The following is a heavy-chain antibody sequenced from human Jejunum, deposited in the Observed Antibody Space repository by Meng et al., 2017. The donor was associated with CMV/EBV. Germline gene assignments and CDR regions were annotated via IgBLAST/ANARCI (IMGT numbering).Heavy chain of an antibody. D-gene: IGHD1-26*01. CDR1: GSPFSGYW. V-gene: IGHV4-34*01. Sequence: HLPRGRAVLLTPSGTLSRPCGVYGSPFSGYWWWVRQPPGKGLEWIGEITHSGSTNYNVSLKSRVTISIDTSKNQFSLKLSSVTATDTAVYYCAPGFRSWSGSYSSWGQGTLVTVSS. CDR3: APGFRSWSGSYSS. J-gene: IGHJ4*02. CDR2: ITHSGST.